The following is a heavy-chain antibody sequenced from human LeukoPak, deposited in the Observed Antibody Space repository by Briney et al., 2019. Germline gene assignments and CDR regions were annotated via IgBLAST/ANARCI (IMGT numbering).Heavy chain of an antibody. Sequence: ASVKVPCKASGYTFTGYYIHWVRQAPGQGLEWMGWINPNSGGTNYAQKFQGRITLTRDTSISTAYMELSRLRSDDTALYYCAREGDRFIMIAGFDYWGQGTLVTVSS. J-gene: IGHJ4*02. CDR2: INPNSGGT. D-gene: IGHD3-22*01. V-gene: IGHV1-2*02. CDR3: AREGDRFIMIAGFDY. CDR1: GYTFTGYY.